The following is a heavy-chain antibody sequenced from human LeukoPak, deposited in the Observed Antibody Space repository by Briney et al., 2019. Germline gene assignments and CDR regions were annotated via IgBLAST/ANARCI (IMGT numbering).Heavy chain of an antibody. V-gene: IGHV1-18*01. Sequence: ASVKVSCKASGYTFTSYSISWVRQAPGQGLEWMGWISAYNGNTNYAQKLQGRVTMTTDTSTSTAYMELRSLRSDDTAVYYCARDSAEWELRFGYFDYWGQGTLVTVSS. CDR2: ISAYNGNT. CDR3: ARDSAEWELRFGYFDY. CDR1: GYTFTSYS. D-gene: IGHD1-26*01. J-gene: IGHJ4*02.